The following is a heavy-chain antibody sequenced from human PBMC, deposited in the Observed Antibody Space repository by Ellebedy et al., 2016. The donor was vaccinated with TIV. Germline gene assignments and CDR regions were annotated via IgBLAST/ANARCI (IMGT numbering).Heavy chain of an antibody. CDR2: IYPGDSDT. J-gene: IGHJ4*02. D-gene: IGHD6-19*01. CDR1: GYSFTSYW. V-gene: IGHV5-51*01. Sequence: GGSLRLXXKGSGYSFTSYWIGWVRQMPGKGLEWMGIIYPGDSDTRYSPSFQGQVTISADKSISTAYLQRSSLKASDTAMYYCARSEGGSGWYEWGQGTLVTVSS. CDR3: ARSEGGSGWYE.